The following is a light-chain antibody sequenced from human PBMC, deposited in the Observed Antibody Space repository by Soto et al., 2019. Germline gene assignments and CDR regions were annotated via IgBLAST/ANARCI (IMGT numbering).Light chain of an antibody. CDR1: QSVSSN. V-gene: IGKV3-15*01. CDR2: GAS. CDR3: QQRSNWWT. J-gene: IGKJ1*01. Sequence: EIVMTQSPATLSVSPGERATLSCRASQSVSSNLAWYQQKPGQAPRLLIYGASTRATGIPARFSGSGSGTEFTLTISSLQSEDFAVYYCQQRSNWWTLGQGTKVDIK.